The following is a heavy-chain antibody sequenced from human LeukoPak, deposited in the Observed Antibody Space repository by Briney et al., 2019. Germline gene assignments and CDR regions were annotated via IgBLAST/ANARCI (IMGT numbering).Heavy chain of an antibody. Sequence: PSETLSLTCTVSGGSISSYYWSWIRQPPGKGLEWIGYIYNSGSTNYNPSLKSRVTISVDTSKNQFSLKLSSVTAADTAVYYCALIPYSNYFRNVSESDYWGQGTLVTVSS. CDR1: GGSISSYY. CDR2: IYNSGST. CDR3: ALIPYSNYFRNVSESDY. V-gene: IGHV4-59*01. D-gene: IGHD4-4*01. J-gene: IGHJ4*02.